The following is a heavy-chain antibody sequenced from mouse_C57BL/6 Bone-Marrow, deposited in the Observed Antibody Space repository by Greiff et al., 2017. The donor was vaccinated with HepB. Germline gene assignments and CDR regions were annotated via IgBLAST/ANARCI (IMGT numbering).Heavy chain of an antibody. V-gene: IGHV3-6*01. CDR3: ARGGGLTPDWYFDV. CDR1: GYSITSGYY. Sequence: EVQLQQSGPGLVKPSQSLSLTCSVTGYSITSGYYWNWIRQFPGNKLEWMGYISYDGSNNYNPSLKNRISITRDTSKNQFFLKLNSVTTEDTATYYCARGGGLTPDWYFDVWGTGTTVTVSS. CDR2: ISYDGSN. D-gene: IGHD4-1*01. J-gene: IGHJ1*03.